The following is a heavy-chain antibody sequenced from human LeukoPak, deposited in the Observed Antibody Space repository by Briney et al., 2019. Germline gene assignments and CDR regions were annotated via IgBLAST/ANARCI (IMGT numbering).Heavy chain of an antibody. CDR1: GGSISTNY. Sequence: SETLSLTCTVFGGSISTNYWSWIRQPPGKGLEWIGYIYYSGRTNYKPSLKSRVTISIDTSKNQFSLKLSSVTAADTAVYYCARDPKDFHDTSNYLYFDSWGRGTLVSVSS. V-gene: IGHV4-59*12. CDR3: ARDPKDFHDTSNYLYFDS. J-gene: IGHJ4*02. D-gene: IGHD3-22*01. CDR2: IYYSGRT.